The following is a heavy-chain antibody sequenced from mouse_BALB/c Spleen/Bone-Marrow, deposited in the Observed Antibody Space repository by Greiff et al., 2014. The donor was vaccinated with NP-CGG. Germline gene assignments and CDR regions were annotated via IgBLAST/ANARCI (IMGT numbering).Heavy chain of an antibody. D-gene: IGHD2-3*01. CDR1: GYSFTTYW. CDR2: INPSNGRT. Sequence: QVQLQQPGAELVKPGASARLSCKASGYSFTTYWIHWVKQRPGQGLEWIGEINPSNGRTNYNEKFKSKATLTVDKSSSTAYMQLSSLTSEDSAVYYCARYDGPAWFAYWGQGTLVTVSA. J-gene: IGHJ3*01. V-gene: IGHV1S81*02. CDR3: ARYDGPAWFAY.